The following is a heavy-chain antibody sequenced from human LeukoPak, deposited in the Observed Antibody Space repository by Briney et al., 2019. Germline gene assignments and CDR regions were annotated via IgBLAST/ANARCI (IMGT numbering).Heavy chain of an antibody. CDR1: GFTFDDYA. J-gene: IGHJ4*02. CDR3: AKGTGRYWTFFDS. Sequence: PGRSLRLSCAASGFTFDDYAMHWVRQAPGKGLEWVSGISWNSGSIDYAHSVKGRSTISRDTAKNSLYLQMNSLRPEDTALYYCAKGTGRYWTFFDSWGQGTLVTVSS. D-gene: IGHD1-26*01. V-gene: IGHV3-9*01. CDR2: ISWNSGSI.